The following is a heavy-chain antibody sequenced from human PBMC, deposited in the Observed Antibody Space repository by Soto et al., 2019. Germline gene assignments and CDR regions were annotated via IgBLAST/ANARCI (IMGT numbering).Heavy chain of an antibody. Sequence: QLQLQESGSGLVKPSQTLSLTCAVSGGSISSGGYSWSWIRQPPGKGLEWIGYIYHRGSTYYNPSLKSRVTLSVDRSKNQFSRKLSSVTAADTAVYYCARGPWNDDMGHFDPWGQGTLVTVSS. CDR3: ARGPWNDDMGHFDP. CDR2: IYHRGST. CDR1: GGSISSGGYS. J-gene: IGHJ5*02. D-gene: IGHD1-1*01. V-gene: IGHV4-30-2*01.